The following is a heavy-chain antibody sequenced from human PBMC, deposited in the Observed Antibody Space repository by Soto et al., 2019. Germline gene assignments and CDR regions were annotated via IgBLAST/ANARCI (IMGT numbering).Heavy chain of an antibody. J-gene: IGHJ5*02. CDR2: HYSGGST. CDR3: ARHRHPRGTVGATSPLDP. D-gene: IGHD1-26*01. CDR1: GFSVSSNY. Sequence: GGSLRLSCAVSGFSVSSNYLSWVRQAPGKGLEWVSVHYSGGSTYYADSVQGRFTISRDKSNNTLYLQMRRVRAEDTAVYFCARHRHPRGTVGATSPLDPWGQGTQVTVSS. V-gene: IGHV3-53*01.